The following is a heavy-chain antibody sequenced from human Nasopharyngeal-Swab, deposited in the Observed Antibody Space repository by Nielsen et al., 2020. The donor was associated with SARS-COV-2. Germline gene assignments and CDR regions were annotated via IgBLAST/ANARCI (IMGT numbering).Heavy chain of an antibody. V-gene: IGHV4-34*01. CDR3: ARGIVVVPAAYTRYFDY. CDR2: INHSGST. CDR1: GGSFSGYY. J-gene: IGHJ4*02. Sequence: SEPLSSTFPVYGGSFSGYYCSWIRQPQGKGLEWIGEINHSGSTNYNPSLKSRVTISVDTSKNQFSLKLSSVTAADTAVYYCARGIVVVPAAYTRYFDYWGQGTLVTVSS. D-gene: IGHD2-2*01.